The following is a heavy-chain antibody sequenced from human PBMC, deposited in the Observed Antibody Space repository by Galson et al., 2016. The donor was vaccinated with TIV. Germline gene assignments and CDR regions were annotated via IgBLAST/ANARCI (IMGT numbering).Heavy chain of an antibody. D-gene: IGHD6-13*01. V-gene: IGHV1-8*01. Sequence: SVKVSCKASGYTFTSYDINWVRQATGQGLEWMGWMNPNSGNTGSAQKFQGRVTMTRNTAISTAYIELTSLRSEYTAVYYCARGGYSGRWYGDAFDIWGQGTMVTVSS. CDR1: GYTFTSYD. J-gene: IGHJ3*02. CDR3: ARGGYSGRWYGDAFDI. CDR2: MNPNSGNT.